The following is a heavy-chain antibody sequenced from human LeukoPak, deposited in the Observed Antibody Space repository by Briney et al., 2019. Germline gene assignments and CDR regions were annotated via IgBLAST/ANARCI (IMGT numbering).Heavy chain of an antibody. CDR1: GGSISSGGYS. V-gene: IGHV4-30-2*01. D-gene: IGHD6-13*01. Sequence: SQTLSLTCAVSGGSISSGGYSWSWIRQPPGKGLEWIGYIYHSGSTYYNPSLKSRVTISVDRSKNQFSLKLSSVTAADTAAYYCARAVYGYSSSWYSRYFDYWGQGTLVTVSS. CDR3: ARAVYGYSSSWYSRYFDY. J-gene: IGHJ4*02. CDR2: IYHSGST.